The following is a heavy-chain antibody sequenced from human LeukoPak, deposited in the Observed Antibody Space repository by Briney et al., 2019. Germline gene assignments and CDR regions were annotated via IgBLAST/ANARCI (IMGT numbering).Heavy chain of an antibody. CDR3: ARGGSSWYGPKVPIDY. V-gene: IGHV1-2*02. CDR1: GYTFTGYY. Sequence: APVKVSCKASGYTFTGYYMHWVRQAPGQGLEWMGWINPNSGGTNYAQKFQGRVTMTRDTSISTAYMELSRLRSDDTAVYYCARGGSSWYGPKVPIDYWGQGTLVTVSS. D-gene: IGHD6-13*01. CDR2: INPNSGGT. J-gene: IGHJ4*02.